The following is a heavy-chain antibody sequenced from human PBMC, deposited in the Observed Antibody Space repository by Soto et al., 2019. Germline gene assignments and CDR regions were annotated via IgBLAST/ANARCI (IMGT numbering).Heavy chain of an antibody. V-gene: IGHV1-69*01. D-gene: IGHD2-15*01. CDR3: ARVRCSGGSCYSYYYYGMDV. J-gene: IGHJ6*02. CDR1: GGTFSSYA. Sequence: SVKVSCKASGGTFSSYAISWVRQAPGQGLEWMGGIIPIFGTANYAQKFQGRVTITADESTSTAYMELSSLRSEDTAVYYCARVRCSGGSCYSYYYYGMDVWGQGTTVTVSS. CDR2: IIPIFGTA.